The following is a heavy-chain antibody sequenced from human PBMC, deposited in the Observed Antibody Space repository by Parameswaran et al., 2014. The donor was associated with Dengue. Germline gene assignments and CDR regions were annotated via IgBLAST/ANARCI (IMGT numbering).Heavy chain of an antibody. CDR3: ARGRAIVVAPYYYGMDV. D-gene: IGHD3-22*01. CDR2: IWYDGSNK. Sequence: VRQAPGKGLEWVAVIWYDGSNKYYADSVKGRFTISRDNSKNTLYLQMNSLRAEDTAVYYCARGRAIVVAPYYYGMDVWGQGDHGHRLL. V-gene: IGHV3-33*01. J-gene: IGHJ6*02.